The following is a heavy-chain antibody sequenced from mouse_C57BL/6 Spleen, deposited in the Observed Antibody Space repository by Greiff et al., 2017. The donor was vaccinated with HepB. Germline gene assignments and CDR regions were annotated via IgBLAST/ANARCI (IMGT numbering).Heavy chain of an antibody. CDR1: GYSITSGYY. V-gene: IGHV3-6*01. CDR3: ARNEKAWFAY. Sequence: VQLQQSGPGLVKPSQSLSLTCSVTGYSITSGYYWNWIRQFPGNKLEWMGYISYDGSNNYNPSLKNRISITRDTSKNQFFLKLNSVTTEDTATYYCARNEKAWFAYWGQGTLVTVSA. CDR2: ISYDGSN. J-gene: IGHJ3*01.